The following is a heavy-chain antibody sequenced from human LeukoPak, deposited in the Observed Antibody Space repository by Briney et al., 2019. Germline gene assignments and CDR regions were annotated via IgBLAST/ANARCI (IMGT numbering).Heavy chain of an antibody. CDR2: IWYDGSNK. CDR3: AREGLAAAGTYFDS. CDR1: GFTFSSYG. J-gene: IGHJ4*02. Sequence: GGSLRLSCAASGFTFSSYGMQWVRQAPGKGLEWVAVIWYDGSNKYYADSVKGRFTISRDNSKNTLYLQMNSLRAEDTAVYYCAREGLAAAGTYFDSWGQGTLVTVSS. D-gene: IGHD6-13*01. V-gene: IGHV3-33*01.